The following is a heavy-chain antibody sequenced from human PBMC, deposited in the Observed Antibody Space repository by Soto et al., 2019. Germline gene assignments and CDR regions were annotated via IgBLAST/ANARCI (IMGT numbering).Heavy chain of an antibody. Sequence: SETLSLTCTVSGGSISSSYYWGWIRQPPGKGLEWIGSISYSGITYYNPSLKSRVTISVDPPKNQFSLKLNTLTAAYSAVYYCARGDNTDYYGMDVWVQGTTVTVSS. CDR2: ISYSGIT. CDR1: GGSISSSYY. J-gene: IGHJ6*02. CDR3: ARGDNTDYYGMDV. D-gene: IGHD2-21*01. V-gene: IGHV4-39*01.